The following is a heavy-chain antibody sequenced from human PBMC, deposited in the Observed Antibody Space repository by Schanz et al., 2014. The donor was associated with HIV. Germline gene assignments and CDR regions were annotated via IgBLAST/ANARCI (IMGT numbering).Heavy chain of an antibody. CDR2: MNNDVSSR. J-gene: IGHJ4*02. CDR1: GFTFDDYA. CDR3: ARRSSDGGYYDN. D-gene: IGHD2-15*01. V-gene: IGHV3-74*02. Sequence: EVQLLESGGGLAQPGRSLRLSCAASGFTFDDYAMHWVRQVPGKGLLWVSRMNNDVSSRLYADSVKGRFTISRDNAKNTLYLQMNSLRDEDTAVYYCARRSSDGGYYDNWGQGTLVTVSS.